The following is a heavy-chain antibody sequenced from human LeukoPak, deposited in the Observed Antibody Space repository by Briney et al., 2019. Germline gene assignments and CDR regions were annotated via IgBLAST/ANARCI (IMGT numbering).Heavy chain of an antibody. CDR1: GVSISNYY. D-gene: IGHD1-26*01. V-gene: IGHV4-59*01. CDR2: IYYSGTT. Sequence: PSETLSLTCTVSGVSISNYYWSWIRQPPGKGLEWIGYIYYSGTTNYNPSLKSRVTMSVDTSTNQFSLKLSSVTAADTAVYYCGRQGYTASYYFLDFWSQGTLVAVS. CDR3: GRQGYTASYYFLDF. J-gene: IGHJ4*02.